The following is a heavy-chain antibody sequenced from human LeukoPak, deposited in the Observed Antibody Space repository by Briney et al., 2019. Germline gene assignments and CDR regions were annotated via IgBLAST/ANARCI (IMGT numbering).Heavy chain of an antibody. V-gene: IGHV4-31*03. CDR3: ARGMGYCSSTSCRKEVDY. J-gene: IGHJ4*02. D-gene: IGHD2-2*01. CDR1: GGSISSGGYY. Sequence: SETLSLTCTVSGGSISSGGYYWSWIRQHPGKGLEWIVYIYYSGSTYYNPSLKSRVTIAVDTSKNQFSLKLSSVTAADTAVYYCARGMGYCSSTSCRKEVDYWGQGTLVTVSS. CDR2: IYYSGST.